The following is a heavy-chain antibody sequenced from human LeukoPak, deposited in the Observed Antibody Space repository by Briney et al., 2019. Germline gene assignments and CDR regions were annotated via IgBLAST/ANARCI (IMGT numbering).Heavy chain of an antibody. CDR1: GGSISSYY. V-gene: IGHV4-59*08. D-gene: IGHD1-14*01. Sequence: SETLSLTCTVSGGSISSYYWSWIRQPPGKGLEYIGYIYYSGNTNSNPSLNSRVTISVDTSKNQFSLKLSSVTAADTAVYYCTRRGSGASLEYYFDLWGRGTLVTVSS. CDR3: TRRGSGASLEYYFDL. CDR2: IYYSGNT. J-gene: IGHJ2*01.